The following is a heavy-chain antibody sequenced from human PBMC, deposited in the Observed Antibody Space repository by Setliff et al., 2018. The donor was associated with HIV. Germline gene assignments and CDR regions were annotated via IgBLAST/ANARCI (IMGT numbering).Heavy chain of an antibody. CDR3: ARESGGSREYYYYYMDV. V-gene: IGHV3-21*04. CDR1: GFIFSSYS. J-gene: IGHJ6*03. CDR2: ISSSSDYI. D-gene: IGHD2-15*01. Sequence: GGSLRLSCAASGFIFSSYSMNWVRQAPGKGLEWVSSISSSSDYIYYADSVKGRFTISRDNSKNTLYLQMNSLRAEDTAVYYCARESGGSREYYYYYMDVWGKGTTVTVSS.